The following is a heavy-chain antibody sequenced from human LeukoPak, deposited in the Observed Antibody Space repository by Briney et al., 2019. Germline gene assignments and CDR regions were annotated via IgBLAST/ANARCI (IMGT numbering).Heavy chain of an antibody. CDR3: ARHHFAGDAFDI. J-gene: IGHJ3*02. CDR1: GFTFSDYY. D-gene: IGHD6-13*01. Sequence: GGSLRLSCAASGFTFSDYYMSWIRQAPGKGLEWVSYISSSGSTIYCADSVKGRFTISRDNAKNSLYLQMNSLRAEDTAVYYCARHHFAGDAFDIWGQGTMVTVSS. V-gene: IGHV3-11*01. CDR2: ISSSGSTI.